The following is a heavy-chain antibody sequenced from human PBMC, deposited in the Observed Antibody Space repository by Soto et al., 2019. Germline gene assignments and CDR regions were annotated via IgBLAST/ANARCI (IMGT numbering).Heavy chain of an antibody. V-gene: IGHV4-34*01. J-gene: IGHJ4*02. CDR3: ARGISDYIWGSYRYLTPGFDY. CDR2: INHSGST. D-gene: IGHD3-16*02. Sequence: SETLSLTCAVYGGSFSGYYWSWIRQPPGKGLEWIGEINHSGSTNYNPSLKSRVTISVDTSKNQFSLKLSSVTAADTAVYYCARGISDYIWGSYRYLTPGFDYWGQGTLVTVSS. CDR1: GGSFSGYY.